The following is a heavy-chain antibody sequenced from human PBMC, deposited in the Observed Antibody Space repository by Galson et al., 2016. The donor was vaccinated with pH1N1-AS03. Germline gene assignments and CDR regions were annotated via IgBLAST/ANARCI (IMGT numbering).Heavy chain of an antibody. CDR3: ARGLDGYVRENSRYSVFDPHDSFDL. D-gene: IGHD3-16*02. CDR1: GFTFSDYY. Sequence: SLRLSCAASGFTFSDYYISWIRLAAGKGLEWVSYISTNGATKYYGDSVKGRFPISRDNAKNSVYLQLNSLRVDDTAVYYCARGLDGYVRENSRYSVFDPHDSFDLWGHGTSVTVSS. J-gene: IGHJ3*01. CDR2: ISTNGATK. V-gene: IGHV3-11*01.